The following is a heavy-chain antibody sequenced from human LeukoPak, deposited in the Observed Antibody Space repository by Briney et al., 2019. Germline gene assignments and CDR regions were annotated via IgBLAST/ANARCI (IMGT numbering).Heavy chain of an antibody. J-gene: IGHJ4*02. Sequence: GRSLRLSCAASGFTFSSYAMHWVRQAPGKGLEWVAVISYDGSNKYYADSVKGRFTISRNNSKNTLYLQMNSLRSEDTAVYYCAKDFPNWGSDYWGQGTLVTVSS. V-gene: IGHV3-30-3*01. D-gene: IGHD7-27*01. CDR2: ISYDGSNK. CDR3: AKDFPNWGSDY. CDR1: GFTFSSYA.